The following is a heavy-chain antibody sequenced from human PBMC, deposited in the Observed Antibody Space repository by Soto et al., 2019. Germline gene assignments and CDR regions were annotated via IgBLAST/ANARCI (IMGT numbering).Heavy chain of an antibody. J-gene: IGHJ6*02. CDR1: GGTFSSYA. CDR2: IIPIFGTA. CDR3: AGGNCGGDCYSGDYYGMDV. V-gene: IGHV1-69*01. D-gene: IGHD2-21*02. Sequence: QVQLVQSGAEVKKPGSSVKVSCKASGGTFSSYAISWVRQAPGQGLEWMGGIIPIFGTANYAQKFQCRVTIPADESTSTAYMELSSLRSEDTGVYYCAGGNCGGDCYSGDYYGMDVWGQGTTVTVSS.